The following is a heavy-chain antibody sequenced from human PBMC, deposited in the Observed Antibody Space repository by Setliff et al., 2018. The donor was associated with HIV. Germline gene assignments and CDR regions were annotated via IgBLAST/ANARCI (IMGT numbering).Heavy chain of an antibody. CDR2: IIPIFGTA. Sequence: GASVKVSCKASGGTFSSFAISWVRQAPGQGLEWMGGIIPIFGTANYAQKFQGRVTITTDESTTTAYMELRSLRSEDTAVYYCASETYYGSGSYLPTEYYYYDMDVWGKGTTVTVSS. CDR3: ASETYYGSGSYLPTEYYYYDMDV. D-gene: IGHD3-10*01. J-gene: IGHJ6*03. CDR1: GGTFSSFA. V-gene: IGHV1-69*05.